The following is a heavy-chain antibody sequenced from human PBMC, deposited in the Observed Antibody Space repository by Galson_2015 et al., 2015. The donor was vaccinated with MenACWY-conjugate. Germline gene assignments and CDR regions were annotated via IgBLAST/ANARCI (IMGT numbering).Heavy chain of an antibody. D-gene: IGHD3-9*01. V-gene: IGHV1-18*01. CDR2: ISAYNGNT. CDR3: ARGDRLVIFRSPNYLDY. Sequence: SVKVSCKASGYTFTSYGISWVRQAPGQGLEWMGWISAYNGNTNYAQKLQGRVTMTTDTSTRIAYMELRSLRSDDTAVYYCARGDRLVIFRSPNYLDYRGQRTLVTVPS. CDR1: GYTFTSYG. J-gene: IGHJ4*02.